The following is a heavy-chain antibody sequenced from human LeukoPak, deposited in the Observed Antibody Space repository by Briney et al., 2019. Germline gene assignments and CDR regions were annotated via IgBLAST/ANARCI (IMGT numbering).Heavy chain of an antibody. D-gene: IGHD6-13*01. Sequence: PSETLSLTCAVYGGSFSGYYWSWIRQPPGKGLEWIGEINHSGSTNYNPSLKSRVTISVDTSKNQFSLKLSSVTAADTAVYYCARLDIVAAAVYYFDYWGQGTLVTVSS. J-gene: IGHJ4*02. V-gene: IGHV4-34*01. CDR3: ARLDIVAAAVYYFDY. CDR2: INHSGST. CDR1: GGSFSGYY.